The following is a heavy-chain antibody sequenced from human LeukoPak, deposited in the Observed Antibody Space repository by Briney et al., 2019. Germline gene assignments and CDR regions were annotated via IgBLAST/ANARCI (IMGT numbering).Heavy chain of an antibody. J-gene: IGHJ6*02. CDR3: ARELDWQLSYGMDV. Sequence: GGSLRLSCAASGFTFSSYSMNWVRQAPGKGLEWVSSISSSSSYIYYADSVKGRFTISRDNAKNSLYLQMNSLRAEDTAVYYCARELDWQLSYGMDVWGQGTTVTVSS. D-gene: IGHD2-21*01. CDR1: GFTFSSYS. V-gene: IGHV3-21*01. CDR2: ISSSSSYI.